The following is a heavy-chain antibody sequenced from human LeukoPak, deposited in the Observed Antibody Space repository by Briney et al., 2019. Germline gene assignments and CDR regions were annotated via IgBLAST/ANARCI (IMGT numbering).Heavy chain of an antibody. Sequence: GESLKISCKGSGYSFTSYWIGGVRQMPGKGLEWMGIIYPGDSDTRYSPSFQGQVTISADKSISTAYLQWSSLKASDTAMYYCARVTMVRGVIIIGFDYWGQGTLVTVSS. V-gene: IGHV5-51*01. D-gene: IGHD3-10*01. CDR2: IYPGDSDT. CDR3: ARVTMVRGVIIIGFDY. J-gene: IGHJ4*02. CDR1: GYSFTSYW.